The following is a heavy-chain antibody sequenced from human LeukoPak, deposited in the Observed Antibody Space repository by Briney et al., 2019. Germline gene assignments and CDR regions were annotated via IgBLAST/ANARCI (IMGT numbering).Heavy chain of an antibody. CDR3: ARRVAYCGGDCYHFDY. J-gene: IGHJ4*02. D-gene: IGHD2-21*02. Sequence: KPSETLSLTCTVSGGSISSSSYYWGWIRQPPGKGLEWIGSIYYSGSNYYKPSLKSRVTISVDTSKNQFSLKLSSVTAADTAVYYCARRVAYCGGDCYHFDYWGQGTLVTVSS. CDR1: GGSISSSSYY. CDR2: IYYSGSN. V-gene: IGHV4-39*01.